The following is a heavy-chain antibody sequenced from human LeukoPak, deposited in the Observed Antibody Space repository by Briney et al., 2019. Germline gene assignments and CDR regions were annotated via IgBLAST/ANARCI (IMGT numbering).Heavy chain of an antibody. CDR1: GFSFSNYC. V-gene: IGHV3-74*01. Sequence: PGGPLRLSCAASGFSFSNYCLHWVRHPPGQGLEWVALINTHGSSTNYADSVKGRFTISRDNAKNTLYLQMTSLSAEDAAVYYALAGYYYYYMDVWGKGTTVTVSS. J-gene: IGHJ6*03. CDR3: LAGYYYYYMDV. D-gene: IGHD3-16*01. CDR2: INTHGSST.